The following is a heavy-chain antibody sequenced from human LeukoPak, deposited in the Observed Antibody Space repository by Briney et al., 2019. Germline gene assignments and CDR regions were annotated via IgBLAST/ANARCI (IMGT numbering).Heavy chain of an antibody. CDR3: ARDVYYYDSSGYYLNWFDP. J-gene: IGHJ5*02. D-gene: IGHD3-22*01. CDR2: IYYSGST. Sequence: SEILSLTCTVSGGSISSYYWSWIRQPPGKGLEWIGYIYYSGSTNYNPSLKSRVTISVDTSKNQFSLKLSSVTAADTAVYYCARDVYYYDSSGYYLNWFDPWGQGTLVTVSS. V-gene: IGHV4-59*01. CDR1: GGSISSYY.